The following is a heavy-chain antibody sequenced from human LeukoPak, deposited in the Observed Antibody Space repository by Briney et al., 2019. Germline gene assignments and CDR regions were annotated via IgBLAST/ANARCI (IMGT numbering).Heavy chain of an antibody. J-gene: IGHJ4*02. CDR2: IRYDGSNK. CDR1: GFTFSSYG. CDR3: AKGGAVAVLDY. D-gene: IGHD6-19*01. V-gene: IGHV3-30*02. Sequence: GGSLRLSCAASGFTFSSYGMYWVRQAPGKGLEWLAFIRYDGSNKYYADSVKGRFTISRDNSKNTLHLQMNTLRAEDTAVYYCAKGGAVAVLDYWGQGTLVTVSS.